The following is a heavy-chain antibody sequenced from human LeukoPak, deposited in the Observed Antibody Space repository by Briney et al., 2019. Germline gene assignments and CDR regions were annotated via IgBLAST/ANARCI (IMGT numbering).Heavy chain of an antibody. CDR2: IRQDGSEK. CDR3: ARGPQGCCSCSSCSYDH. CDR1: GFTFSSYW. D-gene: IGHD2-2*01. Sequence: GGSLRLSCAASGFTFSSYWMSWVRQAPGKGLEWVANIRQDGSEKYYVDSVKGRFTISRDNAKNSLYLQMNSLRAEDTGVYYCARGPQGCCSCSSCSYDHWGQGTLVTVSS. V-gene: IGHV3-7*04. J-gene: IGHJ4*02.